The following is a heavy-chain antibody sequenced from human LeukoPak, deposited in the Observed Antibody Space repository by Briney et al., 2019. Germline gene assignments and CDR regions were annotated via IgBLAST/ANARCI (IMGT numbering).Heavy chain of an antibody. D-gene: IGHD3-3*01. Sequence: ASVKVSCKASGYTFTGYYMHWVRQAPGQGLEWVGWINPNSGGTNYAQKFQGRVTMTRDTSISTAYMELSRLRSDDTAVYYCARVSIFYYYYGMDVWGQGTTVTVSS. V-gene: IGHV1-2*02. CDR1: GYTFTGYY. J-gene: IGHJ6*02. CDR2: INPNSGGT. CDR3: ARVSIFYYYYGMDV.